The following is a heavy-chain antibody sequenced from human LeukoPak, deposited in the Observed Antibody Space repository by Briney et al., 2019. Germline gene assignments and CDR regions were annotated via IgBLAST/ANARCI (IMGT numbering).Heavy chain of an antibody. CDR1: GASISSGSFY. V-gene: IGHV4-61*02. CDR2: SYSSGSY. D-gene: IGHD6-13*01. Sequence: PSETLSLTCTVSGASISSGSFYWNWIRQPAGKGLEWVGRSYSSGSYNYNPSLKSRVTISVDTSKNQFSLELTSVTATDTAVYYCARAYSPTDYFDYWGQGTLVTVSS. J-gene: IGHJ4*02. CDR3: ARAYSPTDYFDY.